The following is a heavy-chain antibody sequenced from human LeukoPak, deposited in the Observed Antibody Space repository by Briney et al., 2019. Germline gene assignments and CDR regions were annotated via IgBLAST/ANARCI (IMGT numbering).Heavy chain of an antibody. Sequence: PSETLSLTCTVSGGSISSYYWSWIRQPAGKGLEWIGRIYTSGSTNYNPSLKSRVTMSVDTSKNQFSLKLSSVTAADTAVYYCARVNAMVRGEIDWFDPWGQGTLVTVSS. J-gene: IGHJ5*02. CDR1: GGSISSYY. D-gene: IGHD3-10*01. CDR2: IYTSGST. CDR3: ARVNAMVRGEIDWFDP. V-gene: IGHV4-4*07.